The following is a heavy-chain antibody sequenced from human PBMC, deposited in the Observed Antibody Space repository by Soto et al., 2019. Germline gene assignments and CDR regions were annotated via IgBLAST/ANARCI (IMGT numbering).Heavy chain of an antibody. D-gene: IGHD4-4*01. Sequence: GGSLRLSCAASGFTFSSYGMHWVRQAPGKGLERVAVISYDGSNKYYADSVKGRFTISRDNSKNTLYLQMNSLRAEDTAVYYCAKGTVTTDRDYFDYWGQGTLVTVSS. CDR2: ISYDGSNK. V-gene: IGHV3-30*18. J-gene: IGHJ4*02. CDR1: GFTFSSYG. CDR3: AKGTVTTDRDYFDY.